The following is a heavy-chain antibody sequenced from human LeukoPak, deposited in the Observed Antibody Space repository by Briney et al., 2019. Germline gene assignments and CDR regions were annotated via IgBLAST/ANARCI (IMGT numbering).Heavy chain of an antibody. J-gene: IGHJ4*02. CDR1: GFTFSSYG. Sequence: GGSLRPSCAASGFTFSSYGMHWVRQAPGKGLEWVAFIRYDGSNKYYADSVKGRFTISRDNSKNTLYLQMNSLRAEDTAVYYCAKDLGYSSSYNITLLDYWGQGTLVTVAS. CDR3: AKDLGYSSSYNITLLDY. CDR2: IRYDGSNK. V-gene: IGHV3-30*02. D-gene: IGHD6-6*01.